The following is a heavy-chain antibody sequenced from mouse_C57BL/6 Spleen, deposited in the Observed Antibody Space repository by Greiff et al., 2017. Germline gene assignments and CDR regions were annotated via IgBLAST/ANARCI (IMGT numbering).Heavy chain of an antibody. Sequence: EVKLMESGGDLVKPGGSLKLSCAASGFTFSSYGMSWVRQTPDKRLEWVATISSGGSYTYYPDSVKGRFTISRDNAKNTLYLQMSSLKSEDTAMYYCARRGTTAYFDYWGQGTTLTVSS. CDR1: GFTFSSYG. CDR3: ARRGTTAYFDY. CDR2: ISSGGSYT. J-gene: IGHJ2*01. D-gene: IGHD1-2*01. V-gene: IGHV5-6*02.